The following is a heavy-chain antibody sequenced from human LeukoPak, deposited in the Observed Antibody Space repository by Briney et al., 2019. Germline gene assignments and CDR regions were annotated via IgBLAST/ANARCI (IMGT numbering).Heavy chain of an antibody. Sequence: GGSLRLSCAASGFTFSSYGMHWVRQAPGKGLEWVAFIRYDGSNKYYADSVKGRFTISRDNSKNTLYLQMNSLRAEDTAVYYCAKDPTYCSSTSCYYYYYYYMDVWGKGTTVTVSS. CDR3: AKDPTYCSSTSCYYYYYYYMDV. J-gene: IGHJ6*03. CDR1: GFTFSSYG. CDR2: IRYDGSNK. V-gene: IGHV3-30*02. D-gene: IGHD2-2*01.